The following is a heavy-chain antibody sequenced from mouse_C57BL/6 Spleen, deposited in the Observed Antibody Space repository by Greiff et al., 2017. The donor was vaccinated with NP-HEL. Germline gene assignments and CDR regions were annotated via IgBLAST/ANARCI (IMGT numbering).Heavy chain of an antibody. CDR3: TTRVYYGNPWFAY. Sequence: EVQLQQSGAELVRPGASVKLSCTASGFNIKDDYMHWVKQRPEQGLEWIGWIDPENGDTEYASKFQGKATITADTSSNTAYLQLSSLTSEDTAVYYCTTRVYYGNPWFAYWGQGTLVTVSA. V-gene: IGHV14-4*01. CDR1: GFNIKDDY. J-gene: IGHJ3*01. D-gene: IGHD2-1*01. CDR2: IDPENGDT.